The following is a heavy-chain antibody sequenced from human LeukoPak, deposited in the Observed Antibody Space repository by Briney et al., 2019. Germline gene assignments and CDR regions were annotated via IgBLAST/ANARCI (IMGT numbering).Heavy chain of an antibody. D-gene: IGHD6-25*01. Sequence: PSETLSLTCTVSGGPISGSRTWGWVRQPPGKGLEWIGNVHYGGRTASNPSLKSRVTISLDTSRNQFSLKVNSVTAADTALYYCARVVTAAGLDFWGQGILVSVSS. J-gene: IGHJ4*02. V-gene: IGHV4-39*07. CDR1: GGPISGSRT. CDR3: ARVVTAAGLDF. CDR2: VHYGGRT.